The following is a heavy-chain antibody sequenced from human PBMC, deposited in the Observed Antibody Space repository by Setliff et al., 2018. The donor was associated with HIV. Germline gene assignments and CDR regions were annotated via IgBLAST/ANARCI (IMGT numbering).Heavy chain of an antibody. CDR1: GFTLSGYW. CDR2: IKQDGSEK. Sequence: GESLKISCAASGFTLSGYWLSWVRQAPGKGLEWVASIKQDGSEKYYVDSLKGRFAISRDNAENSVYLQMNSLRAEDTAVYYCGRLPQDVRSSIDFWGQGTLVTVSS. J-gene: IGHJ4*02. CDR3: GRLPQDVRSSIDF. D-gene: IGHD6-6*01. V-gene: IGHV3-7*01.